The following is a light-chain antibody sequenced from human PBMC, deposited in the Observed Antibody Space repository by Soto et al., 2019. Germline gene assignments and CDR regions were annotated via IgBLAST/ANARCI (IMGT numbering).Light chain of an antibody. Sequence: QSVLTQPPSASGTPGQRVTISCSGSTSNIGSNTVNWYQQLPRTAPKLLIYSNNERPSGVPGRFSGSKSRTSASLATCGLQSEDEADYYCSTWDDSLNGVVFGGGTKLTVL. J-gene: IGLJ3*02. CDR2: SNN. V-gene: IGLV1-44*01. CDR1: TSNIGSNT. CDR3: STWDDSLNGVV.